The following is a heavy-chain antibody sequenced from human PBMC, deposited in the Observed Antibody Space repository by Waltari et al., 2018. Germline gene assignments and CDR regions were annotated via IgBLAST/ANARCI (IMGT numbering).Heavy chain of an antibody. V-gene: IGHV4-4*02. D-gene: IGHD1-1*01. J-gene: IGHJ5*02. CDR1: GGSISSDNW. CDR2: VYHSGIT. CDR3: ARQPLTNWFDP. Sequence: QVQLQESGPGLVKPSGTLSLTCAISGGSISSDNWWSWVRQPPGKGLEWIGDVYHSGITTSNSSLKSRVTISLDKSKNQFSLQLTSVTAADTAVCYCARQPLTNWFDPWGQGTLVTVSS.